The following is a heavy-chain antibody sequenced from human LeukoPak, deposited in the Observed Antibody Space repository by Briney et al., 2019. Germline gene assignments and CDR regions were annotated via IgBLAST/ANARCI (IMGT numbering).Heavy chain of an antibody. J-gene: IGHJ4*02. CDR3: ARDPPAVAANTYG. D-gene: IGHD6-6*01. CDR1: GVTVGNNH. V-gene: IGHV3-66*01. CDR2: IYSGGTT. Sequence: PGGSLRLSCAASGVTVGNNHMNWVRQAPGKGLEWVSLIYSGGTTHYADSVKGRFTISRDNSKNTLYLQMNSLRVDDTAVYYCARDPPAVAANTYGWGQGTLVTVSS.